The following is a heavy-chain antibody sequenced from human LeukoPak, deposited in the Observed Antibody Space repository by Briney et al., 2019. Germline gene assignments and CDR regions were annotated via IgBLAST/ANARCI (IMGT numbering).Heavy chain of an antibody. CDR3: ARAGEYCSGGSCYSGVYFDY. CDR2: MNPNSGNT. CDR1: GYTFTSYD. Sequence: GASVKVSCKASGYTFTSYDINWVRQATGQGLEWMGWMNPNSGNTGYAQKFQGRVTMTRNTSISTAYMELSSLRSEDTALYYCARAGEYCSGGSCYSGVYFDYWGQGTLVTVSS. J-gene: IGHJ4*02. V-gene: IGHV1-8*01. D-gene: IGHD2-15*01.